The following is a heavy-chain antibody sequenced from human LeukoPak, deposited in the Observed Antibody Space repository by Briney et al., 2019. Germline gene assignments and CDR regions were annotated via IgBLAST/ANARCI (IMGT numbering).Heavy chain of an antibody. CDR3: ARAQRMIVPNFDY. V-gene: IGHV3-48*03. Sequence: GGSLRLXCAASGFTFSSYEMNWVRPAPGKGLEWVSYISSSGSTIYYADSVKGRFTISRDNAKNSLYLQMNSLRAEDTAVYYCARAQRMIVPNFDYWGQGTLVTVSS. CDR1: GFTFSSYE. D-gene: IGHD3-22*01. CDR2: ISSSGSTI. J-gene: IGHJ4*02.